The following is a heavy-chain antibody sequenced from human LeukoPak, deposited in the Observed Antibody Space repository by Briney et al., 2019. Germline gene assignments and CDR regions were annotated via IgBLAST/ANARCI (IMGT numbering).Heavy chain of an antibody. V-gene: IGHV1-2*06. CDR3: ARGGFHHGFDF. Sequence: ASVKVSCKASGYSFRDYWMHWVRQAPGQGLEWMGRIDPKTGNQNYAQKFQGRVTMTSDTSITTFYMELSRLTSDDTAVYYCARGGFHHGFDFWGQGTVVTVSS. CDR2: IDPKTGNQ. D-gene: IGHD2-8*01. J-gene: IGHJ4*02. CDR1: GYSFRDYW.